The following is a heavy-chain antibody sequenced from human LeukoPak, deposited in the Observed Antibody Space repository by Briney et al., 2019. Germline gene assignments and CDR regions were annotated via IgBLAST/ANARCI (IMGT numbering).Heavy chain of an antibody. CDR3: ASDGGYSGIYYWYFDL. CDR2: LSHEGSRT. D-gene: IGHD1-26*01. V-gene: IGHV3-30-3*01. J-gene: IGHJ2*01. Sequence: PGRSLRLSCAASGFNFSHYVMHWVRQAPGKGLEWVAVLSHEGSRTSYADSVKGRFTISRDNSKNTLYLQMDSLRAEDTAVYYCASDGGYSGIYYWYFDLWGRGTLVTVSS. CDR1: GFNFSHYV.